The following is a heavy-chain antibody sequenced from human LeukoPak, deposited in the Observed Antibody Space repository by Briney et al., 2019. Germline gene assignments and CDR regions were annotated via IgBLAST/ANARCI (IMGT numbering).Heavy chain of an antibody. V-gene: IGHV4-31*03. Sequence: SQTLSLTCTVSGGSISSGGYYWSWIRQHPGKGLEWIGYIYYSGSTYYNPSLKSRVTISVDTSKNQFSLKLSSVTAADTAVYYCAKYRTSRRYYYGMDVWGQGTTVTVSS. D-gene: IGHD6-6*01. CDR1: GGSISSGGYY. CDR2: IYYSGST. J-gene: IGHJ6*02. CDR3: AKYRTSRRYYYGMDV.